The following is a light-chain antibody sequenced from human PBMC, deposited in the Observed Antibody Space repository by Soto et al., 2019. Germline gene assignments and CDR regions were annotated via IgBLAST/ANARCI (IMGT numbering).Light chain of an antibody. J-gene: IGKJ1*01. CDR2: KTS. V-gene: IGKV1-5*03. Sequence: DIQLTQSPSTLSASVGDRVTITCRASQSISSWLAWYQQKPGKAPNLLIYKTSNLESGVASRSSGSGSETDFTLTISSLQPDDFATYYCQYYNDYCWTFGQGTKVEIK. CDR1: QSISSW. CDR3: QYYNDYCWT.